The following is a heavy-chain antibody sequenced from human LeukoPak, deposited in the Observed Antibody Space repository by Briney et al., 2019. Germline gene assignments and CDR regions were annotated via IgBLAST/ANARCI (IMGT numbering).Heavy chain of an antibody. V-gene: IGHV4-4*07. CDR1: GGSISSYY. CDR2: IYTSGST. D-gene: IGHD3-16*01. CDR3: ARDGGVSTHHHFDY. J-gene: IGHJ4*02. Sequence: NPSETLSLTCTVSGGSISSYYWSWIRQPAGKGLEWIGRIYTSGSTNYNPSLKSRVTMSVDTSKNQFSLKLSSVTAADTAVYYCARDGGVSTHHHFDYWGQGTLVTVSS.